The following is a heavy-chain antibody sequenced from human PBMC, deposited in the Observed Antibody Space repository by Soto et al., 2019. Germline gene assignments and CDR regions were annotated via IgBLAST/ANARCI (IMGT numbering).Heavy chain of an antibody. CDR3: ARSSRAAMDY. D-gene: IGHD2-2*01. Sequence: SETLSLTCAVYGGSFSGYYWSWINQPPGKGLEWIGEINHSGSTNYNPSLKSRVTISVDTSKNQFSLKLSSVTAADTAVYYCARSSRAAMDYWGQGTLVTVSS. CDR2: INHSGST. CDR1: GGSFSGYY. J-gene: IGHJ4*02. V-gene: IGHV4-34*01.